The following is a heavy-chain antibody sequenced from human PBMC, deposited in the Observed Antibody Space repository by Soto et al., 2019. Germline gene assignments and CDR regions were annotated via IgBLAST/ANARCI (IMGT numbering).Heavy chain of an antibody. CDR3: AKVTTLRGRSYKGMDV. Sequence: QVQLVESGGGVVQPGRSLRLSCAASGFTFSSYGIHWVRQAPGKGLEWVAVISYDGSNEYYSDSVKGRFTISRDNSKNTLYLQMNSLRVEDTAVYYCAKVTTLRGRSYKGMDVWGQGTTVTVSS. CDR2: ISYDGSNE. J-gene: IGHJ6*02. D-gene: IGHD3-10*01. CDR1: GFTFSSYG. V-gene: IGHV3-30*18.